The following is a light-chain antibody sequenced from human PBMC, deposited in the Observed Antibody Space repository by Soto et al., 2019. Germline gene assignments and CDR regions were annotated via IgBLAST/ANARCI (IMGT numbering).Light chain of an antibody. V-gene: IGKV1-9*01. CDR2: DAS. CDR3: QQVNVYPST. J-gene: IGKJ4*01. Sequence: DIQLTQSPSFLSSSVGDRVTITFGASQGISSYLGWYQQKPGKAPNLLIYDASTLHSGVPSRFSGGGSGTDFTLTISSLQPEDFATYYCQQVNVYPSTFGGGTKVDI. CDR1: QGISSY.